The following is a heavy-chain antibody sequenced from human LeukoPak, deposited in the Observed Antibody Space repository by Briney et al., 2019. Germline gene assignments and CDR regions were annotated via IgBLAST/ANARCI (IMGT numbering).Heavy chain of an antibody. CDR3: ARGIEFVATISGYYFDY. CDR1: GYMFIGYY. Sequence: ASVKVSCKASGYMFIGYYIHWVRQAPGQGLEWMGCINPDSGATRYAQNFQGTLTMTRDTSISTAYMELSRLRSDDTAVYYCARGIEFVATISGYYFDYWGQGTLVTVSS. J-gene: IGHJ4*02. V-gene: IGHV1-2*02. CDR2: INPDSGAT. D-gene: IGHD5-12*01.